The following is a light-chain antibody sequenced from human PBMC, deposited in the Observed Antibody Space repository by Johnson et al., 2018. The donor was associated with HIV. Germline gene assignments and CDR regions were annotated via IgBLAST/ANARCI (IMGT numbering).Light chain of an antibody. Sequence: QSVLTQPPSVSAAPVQKVTISCSGSSSNIGNNYVSWYQQLPGTAPKLLIYENNKRPSGIPDRFSGSKSGTSATLGITGLQTGGEADYYCGTWDSSLSAGRYVFGTGTKVTVL. V-gene: IGLV1-51*02. J-gene: IGLJ1*01. CDR2: ENN. CDR1: SSNIGNNY. CDR3: GTWDSSLSAGRYV.